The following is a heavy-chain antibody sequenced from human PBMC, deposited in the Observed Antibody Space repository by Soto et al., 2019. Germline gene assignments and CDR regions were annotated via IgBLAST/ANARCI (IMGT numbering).Heavy chain of an antibody. V-gene: IGHV3-21*01. J-gene: IGHJ4*02. CDR2: ISSSNTYI. CDR3: ASGSCSDSNYYYNY. CDR1: GFTFSSYT. D-gene: IGHD2-15*01. Sequence: EVQLVESGGGLVKPGGSLRLSCAASGFTFSSYTMNWVRQAPGKGLEWVSSISSSNTYIYYADSVKGRFTISRDNAKNSLYLQMNSLRADDTAMYYCASGSCSDSNYYYNYWGQGTLVTVSS.